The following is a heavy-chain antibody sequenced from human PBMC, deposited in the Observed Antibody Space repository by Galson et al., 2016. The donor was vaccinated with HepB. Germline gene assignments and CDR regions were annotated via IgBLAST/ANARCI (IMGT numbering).Heavy chain of an antibody. Sequence: SLRLSCAASGLGFHTYSMNWVRQAPGKGLEWVSSISSSSSYLYYADSVKGRFSISRDNARSLLYLQMYSLRVEDTAVYYCARDPGEGDGGNWGAFDLWGQGTVVTVSS. J-gene: IGHJ3*01. CDR3: ARDPGEGDGGNWGAFDL. V-gene: IGHV3-21*04. CDR1: GLGFHTYS. CDR2: ISSSSSYL. D-gene: IGHD4-23*01.